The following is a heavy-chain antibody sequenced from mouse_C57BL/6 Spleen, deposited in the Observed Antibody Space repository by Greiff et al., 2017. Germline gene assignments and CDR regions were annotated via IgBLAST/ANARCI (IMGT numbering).Heavy chain of an antibody. CDR1: GYTFTGYC. V-gene: IGHV1-9*01. Sequence: VQLQQSGAELMRPGASVKLSCKATGYTFTGYCIAWVKQRPGHGLAWIGEILPGSGSTNYNEKFMGTATFSADTSSNTAYIQLSSLTADDSAIDYWARKDYGSTFDYGGQGATLTGSS. J-gene: IGHJ2*01. CDR2: ILPGSGST. D-gene: IGHD1-1*01. CDR3: ARKDYGSTFDY.